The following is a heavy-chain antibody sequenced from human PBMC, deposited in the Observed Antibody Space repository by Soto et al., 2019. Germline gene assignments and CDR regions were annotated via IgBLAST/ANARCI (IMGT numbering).Heavy chain of an antibody. J-gene: IGHJ4*02. V-gene: IGHV3-21*01. Sequence: GGSLRLSCAASGFTFSNYSMNWVRQAPGKGLEWVSSISSSSSYIYYADSVKGRFTISRDNAKNSLYLQMNSLRAEDTAVYYCASHGDSSSSVAGDYWGQGTLVTVSS. CDR1: GFTFSNYS. CDR2: ISSSSSYI. D-gene: IGHD6-6*01. CDR3: ASHGDSSSSVAGDY.